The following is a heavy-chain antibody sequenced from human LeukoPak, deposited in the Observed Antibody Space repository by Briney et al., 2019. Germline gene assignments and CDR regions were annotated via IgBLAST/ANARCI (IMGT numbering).Heavy chain of an antibody. CDR3: ARLYSGSYPYYFDY. D-gene: IGHD1-26*01. J-gene: IGHJ4*02. Sequence: SETLSLTCTVSGGSISSSSYYWGWIRQPPGKGLEWIGSIYYSGSTYYNPSLKSRVTISVDTSKNQFSLKLSSVTAADTAVYYCARLYSGSYPYYFDYWGQGTLVTVSS. V-gene: IGHV4-39*01. CDR2: IYYSGST. CDR1: GGSISSSSYY.